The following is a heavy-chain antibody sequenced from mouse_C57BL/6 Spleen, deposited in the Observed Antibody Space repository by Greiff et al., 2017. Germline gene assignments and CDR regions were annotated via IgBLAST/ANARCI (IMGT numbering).Heavy chain of an antibody. D-gene: IGHD4-1*01. Sequence: EVKLEESGPGLVKPSQSLSLTCSVTGYSITSGYYWNWIRQFPGNKLEWMGYISYDGSNNYNPSLKNRISITRDTSKNQFFLKLNSVTTEDTATYYRAREEPGTRYGCWGQGTTLTVAS. CDR1: GYSITSGYY. J-gene: IGHJ2*01. V-gene: IGHV3-6*01. CDR2: ISYDGSN. CDR3: AREEPGTRYGC.